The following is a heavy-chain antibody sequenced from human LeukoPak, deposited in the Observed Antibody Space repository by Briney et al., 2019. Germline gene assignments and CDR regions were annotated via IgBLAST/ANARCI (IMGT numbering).Heavy chain of an antibody. CDR2: ISYDGSNK. D-gene: IGHD5-18*01. V-gene: IGHV3-30*04. CDR3: ARDKYSFGNYFDY. J-gene: IGHJ4*02. Sequence: PGGSLRLSCAASGFTFSSYAMHWVRQAPGKGLEWVAVISYDGSNKYYADSVKGRFTISRDNSKNTLYLQMNSLRAEDTAVYYCARDKYSFGNYFDYWGQGTLATVSS. CDR1: GFTFSSYA.